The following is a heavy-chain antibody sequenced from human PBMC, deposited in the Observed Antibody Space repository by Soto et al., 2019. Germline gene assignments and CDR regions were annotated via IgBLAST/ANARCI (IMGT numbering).Heavy chain of an antibody. CDR1: GYTFTSYG. CDR2: ISAYNGNT. V-gene: IGHV1-18*01. Sequence: ASVKVSCKASGYTFTSYGISWVRQAPGQGLEWMGWISAYNGNTNYAQKLQGRVTMTTDTSTSKAYMELRSLRSDDTAVYYCARDPNVDIVATTSMDVWGQGTSVTVSS. D-gene: IGHD5-12*01. CDR3: ARDPNVDIVATTSMDV. J-gene: IGHJ6*02.